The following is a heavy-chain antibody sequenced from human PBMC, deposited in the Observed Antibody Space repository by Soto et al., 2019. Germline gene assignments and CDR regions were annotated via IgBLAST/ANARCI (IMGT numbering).Heavy chain of an antibody. CDR3: ARSGGLDRDFNY. D-gene: IGHD2-15*01. CDR1: GGTFSSDS. CDR2: IIPMFDTP. J-gene: IGHJ4*02. Sequence: GASVKVSCTACGGTFSSDSFSWVRQAPGQGLEWMGGIIPMFDTPIYAQKFQDRVTVTADESTSTAYMQLSSLRSGDTAVYYCARSGGLDRDFNYWGQGSLVTVSS. V-gene: IGHV1-69*13.